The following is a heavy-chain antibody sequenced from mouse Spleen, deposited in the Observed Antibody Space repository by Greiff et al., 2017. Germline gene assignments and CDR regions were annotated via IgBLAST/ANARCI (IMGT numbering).Heavy chain of an antibody. CDR2: IDPETGGT. V-gene: IGHV1-15*01. D-gene: IGHD1-1*01. CDR1: GYTFTDYE. CDR3: TRGGDYYGFDY. J-gene: IGHJ2*01. Sequence: VQLQESGAELVRPGASVTLSCKASGYTFTDYEMHWVKQTPVHGLEWIGAIDPETGGTAYNQKFKGKAILTADKSSSTAYMELRSLTSEDSAVYYCTRGGDYYGFDYWGQGTTLTVSS.